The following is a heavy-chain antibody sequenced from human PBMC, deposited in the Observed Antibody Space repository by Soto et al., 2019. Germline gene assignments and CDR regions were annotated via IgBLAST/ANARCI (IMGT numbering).Heavy chain of an antibody. CDR1: GFTFSSYG. V-gene: IGHV3-33*01. CDR2: IWYDGSNK. J-gene: IGHJ4*02. D-gene: IGHD3-10*01. CDR3: AREKTNYGSGSYYPPDFDY. Sequence: GGSLRLSCAASGFTFSSYGMHWVRQAPGKGLEWVAVIWYDGSNKYYADSVKGRFTISRDNSKNTLYLQMNSLRAEDTAVYYCAREKTNYGSGSYYPPDFDYWGQGTLVTVSS.